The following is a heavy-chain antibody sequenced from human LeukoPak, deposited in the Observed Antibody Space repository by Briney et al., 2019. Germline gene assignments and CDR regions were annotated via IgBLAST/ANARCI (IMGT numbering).Heavy chain of an antibody. CDR2: INPNFGST. CDR3: AREGAVATAMLSLDY. Sequence: ASVKVSCKASGYTFTSYYIHWVRQAPGQGLEWMGIINPNFGSTSYAQKFQGRVTMTSDMSTSTVYVELSSLRFDDTAIYYCAREGAVATAMLSLDYWGQGALVTVSS. CDR1: GYTFTSYY. J-gene: IGHJ4*02. V-gene: IGHV1-46*01. D-gene: IGHD5-18*01.